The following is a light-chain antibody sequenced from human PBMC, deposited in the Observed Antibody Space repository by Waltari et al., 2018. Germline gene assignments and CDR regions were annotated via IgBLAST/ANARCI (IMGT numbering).Light chain of an antibody. CDR1: DSAVGAYDF. CDR3: SSYTTSSATGV. V-gene: IGLV2-14*01. CDR2: EVS. J-gene: IGLJ1*01. Sequence: QSALTQPASVSGSPGPSITISCSGTDSAVGAYDFVSWYQQHPGKAPHLIIYEVSNRPSGISNRFSASKSGNTASLTISGLQAEDEADYYCSSYTTSSATGVFGTGTRVTVL.